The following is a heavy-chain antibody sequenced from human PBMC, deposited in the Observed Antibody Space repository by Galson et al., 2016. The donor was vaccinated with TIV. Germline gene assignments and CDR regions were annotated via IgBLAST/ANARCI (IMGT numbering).Heavy chain of an antibody. CDR2: ISYDGDDQ. CDR3: AKDHVPTTPMALIDS. V-gene: IGHV3-30*18. D-gene: IGHD5-18*01. J-gene: IGHJ4*02. CDR1: GFTFSAYG. Sequence: SLRLSCAASGFTFSAYGMYWVRQAPGKGLEWVTFISYDGDDQNYAASVKGRFTVSRDNSKDTLNLQMRSLKPEDTAVYYCAKDHVPTTPMALIDSWGQGTLVTVSS.